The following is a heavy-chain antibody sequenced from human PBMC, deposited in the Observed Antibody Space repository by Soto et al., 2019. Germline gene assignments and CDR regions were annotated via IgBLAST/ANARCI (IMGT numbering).Heavy chain of an antibody. V-gene: IGHV1-46*01. CDR1: GYTFTSYY. Sequence: ASVKVSCKASGYTFTSYYMHWVRQAPGQGLEWMGIINPSGGSTSYAQKFRGRVTMTRDTSTSTVYMELSSLRSEDTAVYYCARVPYDSSGWDAFDIWGQGTMVTASS. CDR2: INPSGGST. D-gene: IGHD3-22*01. CDR3: ARVPYDSSGWDAFDI. J-gene: IGHJ3*02.